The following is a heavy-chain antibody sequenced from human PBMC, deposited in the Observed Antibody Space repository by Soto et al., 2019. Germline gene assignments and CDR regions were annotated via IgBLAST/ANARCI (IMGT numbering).Heavy chain of an antibody. V-gene: IGHV1-2*02. CDR3: ERKVATFNFDH. D-gene: IGHD5-12*01. Sequence: ASVKVSCKASGYIFTGYYMHWVRQAPGQGLEWMGRINPDSGGTNFDQKFQGRVTMTRDTSISTAYMELSSLRSDDTAVYYCERKVATFNFDHWGQGTLVTVSS. J-gene: IGHJ4*02. CDR2: INPDSGGT. CDR1: GYIFTGYY.